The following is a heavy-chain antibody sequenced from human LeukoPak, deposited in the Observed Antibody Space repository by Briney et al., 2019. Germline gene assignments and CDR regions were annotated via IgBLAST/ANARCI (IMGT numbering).Heavy chain of an antibody. Sequence: PGGSLRLSCAASGFTFSSYSMNWVRQAPGKGLEWVSSISSSSSYIYYADSVKGRFTISRDNAKNSLYLQMNSLRAEDTAVYYCARDWERWLGYFDLWGRGTLVTVSS. CDR1: GFTFSSYS. V-gene: IGHV3-21*01. J-gene: IGHJ2*01. CDR2: ISSSSSYI. CDR3: ARDWERWLGYFDL. D-gene: IGHD5-24*01.